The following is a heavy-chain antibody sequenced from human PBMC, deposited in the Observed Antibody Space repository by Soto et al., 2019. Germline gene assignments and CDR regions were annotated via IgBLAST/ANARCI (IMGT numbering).Heavy chain of an antibody. CDR1: GASISGYY. J-gene: IGHJ4*02. D-gene: IGHD3-22*01. Sequence: QVQLQESGPAWGNPSETLSLTAAVPGASISGYYCIWFGRPPGKGLESIGYLYYGRSANYNPSLKSRVTLSVDTSTNQCSLTLSSMTAADTAVYYCALRSMAVVPEYWGPGTLVTVSS. CDR2: LYYGRSA. V-gene: IGHV4-59*01. CDR3: ALRSMAVVPEY.